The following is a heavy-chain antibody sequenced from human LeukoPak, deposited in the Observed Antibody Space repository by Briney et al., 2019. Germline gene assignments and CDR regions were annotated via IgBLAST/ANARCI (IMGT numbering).Heavy chain of an antibody. CDR3: ANDYTNYGAFDT. Sequence: SETLSLTCIVSGVSISSYYWHWIRQPAGKGLEWIGRMYTSGSTNYNPSLKSRVTMSVDTSKNLFSLYMSSVTAADTAVYYCANDYTNYGAFDTWGQGTMVTVSS. CDR1: GVSISSYY. J-gene: IGHJ3*02. V-gene: IGHV4-4*07. D-gene: IGHD4-11*01. CDR2: MYTSGST.